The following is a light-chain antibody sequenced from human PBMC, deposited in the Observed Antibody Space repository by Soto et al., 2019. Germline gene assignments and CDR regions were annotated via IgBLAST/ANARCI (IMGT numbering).Light chain of an antibody. V-gene: IGKV3-20*01. CDR1: QGVSSNY. CDR3: QQFGRSPPSWT. Sequence: ETVLTQSPGTLSLSPGERATVSCRASQGVSSNYLAWYQQKPGQAPRLLMYGASTRATGIPDRISGSGSGTDFTLNISRLEPEDFAVYYCQQFGRSPPSWTFGQGTKVEIK. J-gene: IGKJ1*01. CDR2: GAS.